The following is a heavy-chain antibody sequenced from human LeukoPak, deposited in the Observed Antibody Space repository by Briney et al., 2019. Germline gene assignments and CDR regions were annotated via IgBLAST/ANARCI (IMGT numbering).Heavy chain of an antibody. CDR2: INPNTGVT. Sequence: ASVKVSCKASGYTFTGYYRHWVRQAPGQGLTWMGWINPNTGVTNYAQKFQGRVTMTRATSINTAYMELDRLTSDDTAIYYCARSYCGGDCYWTIDYWGQGTLVTVSS. CDR3: ARSYCGGDCYWTIDY. D-gene: IGHD2-21*02. CDR1: GYTFTGYY. J-gene: IGHJ4*02. V-gene: IGHV1-2*02.